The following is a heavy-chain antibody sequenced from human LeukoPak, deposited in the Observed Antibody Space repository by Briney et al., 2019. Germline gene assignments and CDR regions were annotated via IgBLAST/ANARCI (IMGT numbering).Heavy chain of an antibody. V-gene: IGHV3-15*05. CDR1: EFSVGSNY. J-gene: IGHJ4*02. CDR2: IKSKTDGGTT. Sequence: GSLRLSCAASEFSVGSNYMTWVRQAPGRGLEWVGRIKSKTDGGTTDFAAPVKGRFTISRDDSKNTLSLQMNSLKTDDTAVYYCATDRGARDYWGQGTLVTVSS. D-gene: IGHD3-10*01. CDR3: ATDRGARDY.